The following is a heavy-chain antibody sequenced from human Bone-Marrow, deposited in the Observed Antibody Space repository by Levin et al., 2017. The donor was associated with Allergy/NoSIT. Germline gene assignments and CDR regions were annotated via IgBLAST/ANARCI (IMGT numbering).Heavy chain of an antibody. J-gene: IGHJ5*01. V-gene: IGHV3-7*01. CDR2: INQDGGEK. Sequence: LSLPCAASGFIFRSYRMSWVRQAPGKGLEWVTNINQDGGEKYYVDSVKGRFTISRDNAKNALYMQMNTLRAEDTAVYYCARDRSPGSINWFDFWGQGTLVTVSS. CDR1: GFIFRSYR. CDR3: ARDRSPGSINWFDF. D-gene: IGHD1-26*01.